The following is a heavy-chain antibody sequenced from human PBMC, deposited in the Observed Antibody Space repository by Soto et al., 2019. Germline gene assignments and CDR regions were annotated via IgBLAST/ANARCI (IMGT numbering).Heavy chain of an antibody. CDR1: GFTFSYYW. Sequence: EVQLVESGGGLVQPGESLRLSCAASGFTFSYYWMHWVRQAPGKGLVWVSRIHSDGSSTTYADSVKGRFTISRDNARNTVYLQMNSLRVEDTVVYYCERGDRGAFDIWGQGTVVTVSS. CDR2: IHSDGSST. D-gene: IGHD1-26*01. V-gene: IGHV3-74*01. CDR3: ERGDRGAFDI. J-gene: IGHJ3*02.